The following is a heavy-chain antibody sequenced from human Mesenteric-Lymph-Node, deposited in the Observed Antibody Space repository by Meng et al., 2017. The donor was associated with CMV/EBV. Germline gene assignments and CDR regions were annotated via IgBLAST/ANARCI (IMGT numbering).Heavy chain of an antibody. V-gene: IGHV3-23*01. Sequence: GESLKISCAASGFTVSSNYMSWVRQAPGKGLEWVAAISAGGSSRHYTDAVKGRFTISKDNSKNTLFLHMNSLRAEDTATYYCAKAYYYDGSDAFDIWGQGTMVTVSS. J-gene: IGHJ3*02. CDR1: GFTVSSNY. CDR3: AKAYYYDGSDAFDI. D-gene: IGHD3-22*01. CDR2: ISAGGSSR.